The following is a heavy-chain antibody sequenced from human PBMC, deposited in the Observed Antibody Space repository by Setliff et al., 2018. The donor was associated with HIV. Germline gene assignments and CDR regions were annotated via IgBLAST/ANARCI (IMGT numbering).Heavy chain of an antibody. CDR3: AREKYGDKFDY. CDR1: GYNFTNYG. D-gene: IGHD2-8*01. J-gene: IGHJ4*02. V-gene: IGHV1-18*01. CDR2: ISTHSDKT. Sequence: ASVKVSCKASGYNFTNYGIGGVRQAPGQGLEYMGWISTHSDKTDYAQSVQGRVTMTIDTSTSTVYMELRSLRSDDTAMFYCAREKYGDKFDYWGQGTMVTVSS.